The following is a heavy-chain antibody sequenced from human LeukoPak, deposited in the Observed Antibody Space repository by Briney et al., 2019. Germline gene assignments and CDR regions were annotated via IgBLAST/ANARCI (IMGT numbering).Heavy chain of an antibody. CDR1: GFTFSSYW. D-gene: IGHD1-1*01. CDR2: IKQDGSEK. Sequence: GGSLRLSCAASGFTFSSYWMNWVRQAPGKGLEWVANIKQDGSEKYYVDSVKGRFTISRDNAQNSLYLQMNSLRAEDTAVYYCARGDYSGQFDYWGQGTLVTVSS. J-gene: IGHJ4*02. V-gene: IGHV3-7*01. CDR3: ARGDYSGQFDY.